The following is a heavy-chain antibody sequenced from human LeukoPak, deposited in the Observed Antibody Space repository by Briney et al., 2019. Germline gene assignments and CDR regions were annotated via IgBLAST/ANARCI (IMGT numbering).Heavy chain of an antibody. V-gene: IGHV3-7*01. CDR1: GFTFSSYA. J-gene: IGHJ4*02. Sequence: GGSLRLSCAASGFTFSSYAMHWVRQAPGKGLEWVANIKQDGSEKYYVDSVKGRFTISRDNAKNSLYLQMNSLRAEDTAVYYCARDFYVRYCSGGSCYSEPDYWGQGTLVTVSS. D-gene: IGHD2-15*01. CDR3: ARDFYVRYCSGGSCYSEPDY. CDR2: IKQDGSEK.